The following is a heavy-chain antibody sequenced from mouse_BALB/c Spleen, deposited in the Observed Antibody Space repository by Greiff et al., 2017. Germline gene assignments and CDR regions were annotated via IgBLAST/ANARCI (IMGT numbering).Heavy chain of an antibody. CDR3: ASSGNGNYPDYFDY. V-gene: IGHV3-2*02. CDR1: GYSITSDYA. Sequence: EVKLQESGPGLVKPSQSLSLTCTVTGYSITSDYAWNWIRQFPGNKLEWMGYISYSGSTSYNPSLKSRISITRDTSKNQFFLQLNSVTTEDTATYYCASSGNGNYPDYFDYWGQGTTLTVSS. CDR2: ISYSGST. J-gene: IGHJ2*01. D-gene: IGHD2-1*01.